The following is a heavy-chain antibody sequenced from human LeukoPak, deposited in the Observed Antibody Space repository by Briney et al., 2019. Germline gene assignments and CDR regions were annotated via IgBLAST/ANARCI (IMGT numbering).Heavy chain of an antibody. D-gene: IGHD6-6*01. Sequence: SETLSLTCTVSGGSIYIGSYYWSWIRQHPGQGLEWIGYIHYSGSTYYNPSLKSRLTISVDTSKNQLSLKLSSVTAADTAVYYCAAAATSSSSELGYWGQGTLVTVSS. CDR1: GGSIYIGSYY. CDR3: AAAATSSSSELGY. V-gene: IGHV4-31*03. J-gene: IGHJ4*02. CDR2: IHYSGST.